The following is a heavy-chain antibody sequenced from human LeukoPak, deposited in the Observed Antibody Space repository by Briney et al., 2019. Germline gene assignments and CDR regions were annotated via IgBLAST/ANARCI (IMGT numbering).Heavy chain of an antibody. V-gene: IGHV4-30-4*01. J-gene: IGHJ5*02. D-gene: IGHD4-11*01. Sequence: PSETLSLICTVSGGSISSGDYYWSWIRQPPGKGLEWIGYIYYSGSTYYNPSLKSRVTISVDTSKNQFSLKLSSVTAADTAVYYCARARGPTVTTSNWFDPWGQGTLVTVSS. CDR2: IYYSGST. CDR3: ARARGPTVTTSNWFDP. CDR1: GGSISSGDYY.